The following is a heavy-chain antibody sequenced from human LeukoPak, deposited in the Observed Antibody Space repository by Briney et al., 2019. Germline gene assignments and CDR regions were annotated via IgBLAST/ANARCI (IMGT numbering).Heavy chain of an antibody. J-gene: IGHJ4*02. CDR2: INPNSGGT. CDR1: GYTFTGYY. V-gene: IGHV1-2*06. Sequence: ASVKVSCKASGYTFTGYYMHWVRQAPGQGLEWMGRINPNSGGTNYAQKFQGRVTMTRDTSISTAYMELSRLRSDDTAVYYCARFGYGSGSINKPIDYWGQGTLVTVSS. CDR3: ARFGYGSGSINKPIDY. D-gene: IGHD3-10*01.